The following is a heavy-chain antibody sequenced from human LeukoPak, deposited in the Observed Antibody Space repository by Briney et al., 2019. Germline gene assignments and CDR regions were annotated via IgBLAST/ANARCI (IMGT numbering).Heavy chain of an antibody. V-gene: IGHV3-15*01. CDR3: TTLLYDSSGYNLDY. CDR2: IKSKTDGGTT. CDR1: GFTLSNAW. Sequence: PGGSLRLSCAASGFTLSNAWMSWVRQAPGKGLEWVGRIKSKTDGGTTDYAAPVKGRFTISRDDSKNTLYLQMNSLKTEDTAVYYCTTLLYDSSGYNLDYWGQGTLVTVSS. J-gene: IGHJ4*02. D-gene: IGHD3-22*01.